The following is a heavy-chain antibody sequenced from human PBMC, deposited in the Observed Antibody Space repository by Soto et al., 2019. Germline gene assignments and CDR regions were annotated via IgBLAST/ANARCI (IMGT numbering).Heavy chain of an antibody. CDR1: VFTSSDYY. CDR3: ARDLGYYDSGGYFDY. V-gene: IGHV3-11*01. J-gene: IGHJ4*02. Sequence: WGSLRFSCASYVFTSSDYYMSWIRQAPGKGLDWVSYISSSDSIYYADSVKGRFTISRDNAKNSLYLQMNSLRAEDTAVYYCARDLGYYDSGGYFDYWGQGTMVTVSS. D-gene: IGHD3-22*01. CDR2: ISSSDSI.